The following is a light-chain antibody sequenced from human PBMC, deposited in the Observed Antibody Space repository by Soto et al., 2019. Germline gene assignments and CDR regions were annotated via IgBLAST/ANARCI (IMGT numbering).Light chain of an antibody. V-gene: IGLV2-8*01. CDR1: SSDVGGYNF. CDR3: TSYAGSNIPVV. J-gene: IGLJ2*01. CDR2: EVT. Sequence: HSALTQPPSASGSPGQSVTISCTGTSSDVGGYNFVSWYQQHPGKAPKLMIYEVTKRPSGVPDRFSGSKSGNTASLTVSGLQAEDEADYYCTSYAGSNIPVVFGGGTQLTVL.